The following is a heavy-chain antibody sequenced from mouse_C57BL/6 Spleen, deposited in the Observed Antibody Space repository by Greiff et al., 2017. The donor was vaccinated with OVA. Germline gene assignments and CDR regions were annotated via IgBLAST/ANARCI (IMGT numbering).Heavy chain of an antibody. D-gene: IGHD1-1*01. V-gene: IGHV1-69*01. CDR1: GYTFTSYW. Sequence: VQLQQPGAELVMPGASVKLSCKASGYTFTSYWMHWVKQRPGQGLEWIGEIDPSDSNTNYNQKFKGKSTLTVDKSSSTAYMQLSSLTSEDSAVYYCARGAPYGSSYGFAYWGQGTLVTVSA. J-gene: IGHJ3*01. CDR3: ARGAPYGSSYGFAY. CDR2: IDPSDSNT.